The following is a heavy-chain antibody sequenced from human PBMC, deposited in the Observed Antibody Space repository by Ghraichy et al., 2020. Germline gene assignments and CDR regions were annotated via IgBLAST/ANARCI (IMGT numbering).Heavy chain of an antibody. V-gene: IGHV3-74*01. J-gene: IGHJ4*02. D-gene: IGHD2-2*01. CDR1: GFTFSRYI. Sequence: GGSLRLSCAASGFTFSRYIVHWVRQAPGKGLEWVSRINSDASGTDYADSVKGRFTISRDNAKNTLYLQMNSLRAEDTAVYYCAKGGCSDTSCLDYWGQGTLVTVSS. CDR2: INSDASGT. CDR3: AKGGCSDTSCLDY.